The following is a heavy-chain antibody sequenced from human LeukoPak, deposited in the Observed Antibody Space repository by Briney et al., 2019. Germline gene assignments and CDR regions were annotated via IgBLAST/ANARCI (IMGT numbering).Heavy chain of an antibody. V-gene: IGHV1-69*05. CDR1: GGTFSSYA. CDR3: ARVEGNYDFWSGYQN. CDR2: IIPIFGTA. J-gene: IGHJ4*02. D-gene: IGHD3-3*01. Sequence: SVKVSCKASGGTFSSYAISWVRQAPGQGLEWMGRIIPIFGTANYAQKFQGRVTITTDESTSTAYMELSSLRSEDTAVYYCARVEGNYDFWSGYQNWGQGPLVTVSS.